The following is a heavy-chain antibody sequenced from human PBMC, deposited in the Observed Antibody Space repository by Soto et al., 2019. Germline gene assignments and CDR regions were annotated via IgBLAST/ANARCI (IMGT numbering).Heavy chain of an antibody. CDR3: ARRGSSRQIYHYGMDV. Sequence: QVQLQESGPGLVKPSETLSLTCTVSGDSVSSSYYYWGWIRQPPGKGLEWMGSIFYSGSTYYNPYLESRVTISVDTSNDQFSLKLSSVTAADTAVYYCARRGSSRQIYHYGMDVWGPGTTVTVSS. V-gene: IGHV4-39*01. CDR1: GDSVSSSYYY. CDR2: IFYSGST. D-gene: IGHD6-13*01. J-gene: IGHJ6*02.